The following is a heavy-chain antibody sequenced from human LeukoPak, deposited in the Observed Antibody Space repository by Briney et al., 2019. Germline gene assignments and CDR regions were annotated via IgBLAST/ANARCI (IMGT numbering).Heavy chain of an antibody. V-gene: IGHV3-21*04. CDR2: ISSSSSYI. Sequence: GGSLRLSCAASGFTFSSYSMNWVRQAPGKGLEWVSSISSSSSYIYYADSVKGRFTISRDNAKNSLYLQMNSLRAEDTAVYYCARDPAKGSEGAFDIWGQGTMVTVSS. CDR3: ARDPAKGSEGAFDI. CDR1: GFTFSSYS. D-gene: IGHD3-10*01. J-gene: IGHJ3*02.